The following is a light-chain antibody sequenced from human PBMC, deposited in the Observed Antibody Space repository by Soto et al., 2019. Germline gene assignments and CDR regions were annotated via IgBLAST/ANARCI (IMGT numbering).Light chain of an antibody. J-gene: IGKJ4*01. Sequence: EIVMTQSPATLSVSPGERATLSCRASQSVSSNLAWYQQKPGQAPRLLIYGASTRATGIPARFSGSGSGTEFTLTISSLQSEDVAVYYCQQYNNWPRALTFGGGTKVDIK. CDR1: QSVSSN. CDR2: GAS. V-gene: IGKV3-15*01. CDR3: QQYNNWPRALT.